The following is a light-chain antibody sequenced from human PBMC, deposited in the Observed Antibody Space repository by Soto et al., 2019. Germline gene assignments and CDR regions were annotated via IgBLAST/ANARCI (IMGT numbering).Light chain of an antibody. Sequence: ALTQPASVSGSPGQSITISCTGTSSDVGGYNYVSWFQHHPGKAPKLIIYEVSYRPSGVSNRFSGSKSGDTASLTISGLQAEDEADYYCSSFTNTITRYAFGTGTKVNVL. J-gene: IGLJ1*01. CDR3: SSFTNTITRYA. V-gene: IGLV2-14*01. CDR2: EVS. CDR1: SSDVGGYNY.